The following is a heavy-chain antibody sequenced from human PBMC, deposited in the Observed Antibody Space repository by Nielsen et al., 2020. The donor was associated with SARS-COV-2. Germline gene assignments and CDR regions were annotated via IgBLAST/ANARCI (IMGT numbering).Heavy chain of an antibody. V-gene: IGHV1-18*01. J-gene: IGHJ6*02. Sequence: GESLKISCQGSGYTFTSYGISWVRQAPGQGLEWMGWISAYNGNTNYAQKLQGRVTMTTDTSTSTAYMELRSLRSDDTAVYYCARGKASYDSSGYYSQGYYYYGMDVWGQGTTVTVSS. CDR1: GYTFTSYG. CDR3: ARGKASYDSSGYYSQGYYYYGMDV. CDR2: ISAYNGNT. D-gene: IGHD3-22*01.